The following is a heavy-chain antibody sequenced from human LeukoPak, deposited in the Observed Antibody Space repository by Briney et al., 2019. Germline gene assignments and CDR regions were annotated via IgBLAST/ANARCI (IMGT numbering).Heavy chain of an antibody. V-gene: IGHV1-2*02. J-gene: IGHJ4*02. CDR2: INPNSGGT. D-gene: IGHD3-9*01. Sequence: ASVKVSCKASGYTFTGYYMHWVRQAPGQGLEWMGWINPNSGGTNYAQKFQGRVTMTRDTSISTAYMELSRLRSDDTAVYYCARDLGGRTYYDILTGYYHFDYWGQGTLVTVSS. CDR3: ARDLGGRTYYDILTGYYHFDY. CDR1: GYTFTGYY.